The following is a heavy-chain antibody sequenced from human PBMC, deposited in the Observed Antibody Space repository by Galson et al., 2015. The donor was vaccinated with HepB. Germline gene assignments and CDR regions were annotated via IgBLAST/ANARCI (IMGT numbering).Heavy chain of an antibody. V-gene: IGHV4-39*01. J-gene: IGHJ4*02. Sequence: SETLSLTCTVSAGSISSSSYSWGWIRQPPGKALEWIGTIYYGGSTSYNPSLKSRVTISVDTSKSQFSLDLTSVTAADTATYYCAVLYRGHTYGSLFDLWGQGTLVTVSS. CDR1: AGSISSSSYS. CDR2: IYYGGST. CDR3: AVLYRGHTYGSLFDL. D-gene: IGHD5-18*01.